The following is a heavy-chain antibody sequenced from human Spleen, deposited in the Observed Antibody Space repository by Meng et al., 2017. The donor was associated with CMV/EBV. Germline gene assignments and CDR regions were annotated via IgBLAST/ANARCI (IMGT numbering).Heavy chain of an antibody. V-gene: IGHV3-30*04. J-gene: IGHJ4*02. CDR1: GFTFSSYA. Sequence: GESLKISCAASGFTFSSYAMHWVRQAPGKGLEWVAVISYDGSNKYYADSVKGRFTVSRDNSKNTVFLQMNSLRAEDTAVYFCAKGDTGISYEFWGQGTLVTVSS. CDR2: ISYDGSNK. CDR3: AKGDTGISYEF. D-gene: IGHD1-1*01.